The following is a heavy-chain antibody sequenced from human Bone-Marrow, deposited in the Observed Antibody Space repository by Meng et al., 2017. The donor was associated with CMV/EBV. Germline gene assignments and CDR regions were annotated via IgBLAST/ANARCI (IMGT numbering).Heavy chain of an antibody. CDR2: ISAYNGNT. Sequence: ASVKVSCKASGYTFTSYGISWVRQAPGQGLEWMGWISAYNGNTNYAQKLQGRVTMTGDTSTSTVYMELSSLRSEDTALYFCVRDGQITMVRGVSFPVDFYYGMDVWGQGTTVTVSS. J-gene: IGHJ6*02. D-gene: IGHD3-10*01. V-gene: IGHV1-18*01. CDR3: VRDGQITMVRGVSFPVDFYYGMDV. CDR1: GYTFTSYG.